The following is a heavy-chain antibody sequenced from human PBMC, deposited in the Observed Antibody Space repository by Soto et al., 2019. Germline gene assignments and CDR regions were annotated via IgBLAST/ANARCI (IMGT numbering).Heavy chain of an antibody. CDR2: IIPILGIA. CDR3: AREGNYYDSSGPDY. V-gene: IGHV1-69*08. D-gene: IGHD3-22*01. CDR1: GGTFSSYT. Sequence: QVQLVQSGAAVKKPGSSVKVSCKASGGTFSSYTISWVRQAPGQGLEWMGRIIPILGIANYAQKFQGRVTITADKSTSTAYMGLSSLRSEDTAVYYCAREGNYYDSSGPDYWGQGTLVTVSS. J-gene: IGHJ4*02.